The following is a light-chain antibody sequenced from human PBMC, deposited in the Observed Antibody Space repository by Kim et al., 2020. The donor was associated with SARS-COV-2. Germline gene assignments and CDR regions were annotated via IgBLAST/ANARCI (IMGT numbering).Light chain of an antibody. Sequence: SLSPGYRATHSGRASPSVGNYYAWYRQKPSQAPRQLIYDASNRATGIPARFSGSGSRTDFTLTISSLEPEDFAVYYCQQRSYWRYSFGQGTKLEIK. CDR3: QQRSYWRYS. CDR1: PSVGNY. CDR2: DAS. V-gene: IGKV3-11*01. J-gene: IGKJ2*01.